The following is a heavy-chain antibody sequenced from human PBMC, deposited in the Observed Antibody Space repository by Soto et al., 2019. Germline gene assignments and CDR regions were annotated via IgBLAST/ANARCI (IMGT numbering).Heavy chain of an antibody. V-gene: IGHV4-39*01. CDR2: VYYRGRS. Sequence: PSETLSLTCTVSGGSVTNSSYYWVWIRQSPGKGLEWIGSVYYRGRSYSKSSVKSRVTISVDTSKNQFSLNLNSVTASDTAVYFCVSQRTTVITKAYFDYWGPGALVTVSA. J-gene: IGHJ4*02. CDR3: VSQRTTVITKAYFDY. CDR1: GGSVTNSSYY. D-gene: IGHD4-4*01.